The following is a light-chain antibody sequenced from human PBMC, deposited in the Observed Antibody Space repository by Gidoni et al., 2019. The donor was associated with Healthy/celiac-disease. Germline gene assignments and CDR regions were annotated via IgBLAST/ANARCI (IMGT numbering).Light chain of an antibody. CDR3: QQRSNWPLT. Sequence: PAPLSLSPGERAALSCRASQSVSSNLAWYQQKPGQAPRLLIYDASNRATGIPARFIGSGSGTDFTLTISSLEPEDFAVYYCQQRSNWPLTFGGGTKVEIK. CDR2: DAS. V-gene: IGKV3-11*01. CDR1: QSVSSN. J-gene: IGKJ4*01.